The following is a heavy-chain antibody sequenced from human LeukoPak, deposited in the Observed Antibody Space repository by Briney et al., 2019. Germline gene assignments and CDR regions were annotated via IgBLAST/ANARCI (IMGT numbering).Heavy chain of an antibody. J-gene: IGHJ4*02. CDR2: ISWDGGST. CDR3: AKDNGITMIDY. D-gene: IGHD3-22*01. V-gene: IGHV3-43D*03. Sequence: PGGSLRLSCAASGFTFDDYAMHWVRQAPGKGLKWVSLISWDGGSTYYADSVKGRFTISRDNSKNSLYLQMNSLRAEDTALYYCAKDNGITMIDYWGQGTLVTVSS. CDR1: GFTFDDYA.